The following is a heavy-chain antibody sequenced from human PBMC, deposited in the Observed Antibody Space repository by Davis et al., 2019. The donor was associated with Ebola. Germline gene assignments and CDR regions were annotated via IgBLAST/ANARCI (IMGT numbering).Heavy chain of an antibody. D-gene: IGHD6-13*01. CDR2: ISNHNGDT. CDR1: GYTFTNHE. J-gene: IGHJ4*02. CDR3: ARGDIAAAGIDY. V-gene: IGHV1-18*01. Sequence: ASVKVSCKASGYTFTNHEINWLRQAPGQGLEWMGWISNHNGDTSYAQKVQGRVTMTTDTSTSTAYMELRSLRPDDTAVYYCARGDIAAAGIDYWGQGTLVTVSS.